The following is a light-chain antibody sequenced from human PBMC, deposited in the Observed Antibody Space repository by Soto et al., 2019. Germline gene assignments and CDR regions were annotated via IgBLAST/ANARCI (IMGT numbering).Light chain of an antibody. CDR2: DVS. J-gene: IGLJ2*01. CDR1: SSDVGGYNY. V-gene: IGLV2-11*01. Sequence: QSALTQPRSVSGSPGHSVTISCTGASSDVGGYNYVSWYQQHPGKAPKLMLYDVSKRPSGVPDRFSGSKSGNTASLTISGLQAEDEADYSCCSYAGSYGVVFGGGTKVTVL. CDR3: CSYAGSYGVV.